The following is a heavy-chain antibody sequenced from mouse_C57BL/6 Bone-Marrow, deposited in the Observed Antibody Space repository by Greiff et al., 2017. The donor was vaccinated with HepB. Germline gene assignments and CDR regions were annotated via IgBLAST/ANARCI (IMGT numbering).Heavy chain of an antibody. V-gene: IGHV5-6*01. CDR2: INTGGTYT. J-gene: IGHJ2*01. Sequence: EVQGVESGGDLVRPGGSLKLSCAASGFTFSTSGMSWVRQTPDKRLEWVATINTGGTYTYYADSVRGRSTISKDSAKNTLFLLMNSLKSEDSAIYYCTRDRFDYYFDYWGQGTTLTVSS. D-gene: IGHD2-14*01. CDR3: TRDRFDYYFDY. CDR1: GFTFSTSG.